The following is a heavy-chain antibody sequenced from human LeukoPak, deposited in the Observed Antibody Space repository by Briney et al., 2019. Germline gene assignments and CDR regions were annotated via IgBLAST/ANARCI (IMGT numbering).Heavy chain of an antibody. D-gene: IGHD6-13*01. CDR2: ISSSGSTI. CDR3: ARGYSSQFDY. J-gene: IGHJ4*02. V-gene: IGHV3-48*03. CDR1: GFTFSSYE. Sequence: GGSLRLSCAASGFTFSSYEMNWVCQAPGKGLEWVSYISSSGSTIYYADSVKGRFTISRDNAKNSLYLQMNSLRAEDTAVYYCARGYSSQFDYWGQGTLVTVSS.